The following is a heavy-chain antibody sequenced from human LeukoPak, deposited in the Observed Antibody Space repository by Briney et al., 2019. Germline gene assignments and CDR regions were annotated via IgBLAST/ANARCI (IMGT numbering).Heavy chain of an antibody. J-gene: IGHJ5*02. CDR3: AVTTFENWFDP. Sequence: ASVKVSCKAAGYTFTSYGISWVRQAPGQRLEWMGWISAYNGNTNYAQKLQGRVTMTTDTSTSTAYMELRSLRSDDTAVYYCAVTTFENWFDPWGQGTLVTVSS. CDR1: GYTFTSYG. D-gene: IGHD3-10*02. CDR2: ISAYNGNT. V-gene: IGHV1-18*01.